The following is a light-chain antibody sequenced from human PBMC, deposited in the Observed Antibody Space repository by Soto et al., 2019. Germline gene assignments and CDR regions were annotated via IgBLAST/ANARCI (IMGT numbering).Light chain of an antibody. J-gene: IGLJ1*01. Sequence: QSVLTQPPSVSGAPGQRVTISCTGSSSNIGAGYDVHWYQQLPGTAPKLLIYANSIRPSGVPGRFSGSKSGTSASLVITGLQAEDEADYYCQSYDSSLSGYVFGTGTKVTVL. CDR2: ANS. V-gene: IGLV1-40*01. CDR1: SSNIGAGYD. CDR3: QSYDSSLSGYV.